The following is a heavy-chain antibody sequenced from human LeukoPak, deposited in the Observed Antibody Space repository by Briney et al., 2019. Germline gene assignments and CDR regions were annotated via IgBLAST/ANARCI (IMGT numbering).Heavy chain of an antibody. J-gene: IGHJ3*02. D-gene: IGHD2-8*02. Sequence: PSETLSLTCAVSGGSISSNNWWGWVRQPPGKGLEWIGYIYYSGSTNYNPSLKSRVTISVDTSKNQFSLKLSSVTAADTAVYYCARDALLDAFDIWGQGIMVTVSS. CDR1: GGSISSNNW. CDR3: ARDALLDAFDI. V-gene: IGHV4-4*02. CDR2: IYYSGST.